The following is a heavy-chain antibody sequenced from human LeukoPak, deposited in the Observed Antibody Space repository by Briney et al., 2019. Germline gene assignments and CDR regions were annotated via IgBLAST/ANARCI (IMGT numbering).Heavy chain of an antibody. V-gene: IGHV4-39*07. CDR3: ARDMYSSGWYSGFDY. CDR1: GGSISSSSYY. J-gene: IGHJ4*02. Sequence: SETLSLTCTVSGGSISSSSYYWSWIRQPPGKGLEWIGSIYYSGSTYYNPSLKSRVTISVDTSKNQFSLKLSSVTAADTAVYYCARDMYSSGWYSGFDYWGQGTLVTVSS. D-gene: IGHD6-19*01. CDR2: IYYSGST.